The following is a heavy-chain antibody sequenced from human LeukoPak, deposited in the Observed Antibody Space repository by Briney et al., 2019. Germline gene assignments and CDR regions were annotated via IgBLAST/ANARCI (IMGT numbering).Heavy chain of an antibody. CDR1: GFTFSSHS. CDR2: ISSIGDTI. J-gene: IGHJ4*02. D-gene: IGHD2-8*01. Sequence: PGGSLRLSCEASGFTFSSHSMNWVRQAPGKGLEWVSHISSIGDTIYYAGSVQGRFTISRDNAKKFLYLQMNSLRADDTAVYYCASQKLDGYCTDAVPHGSCYGSFDSWGQGTLVIVSP. V-gene: IGHV3-48*01. CDR3: ASQKLDGYCTDAVPHGSCYGSFDS.